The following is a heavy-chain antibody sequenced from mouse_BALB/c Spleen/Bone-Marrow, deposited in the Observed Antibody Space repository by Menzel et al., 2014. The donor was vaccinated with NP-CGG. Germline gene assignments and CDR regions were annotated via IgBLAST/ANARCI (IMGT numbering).Heavy chain of an antibody. D-gene: IGHD1-2*01. CDR1: GFTLSGYN. CDR2: ISSGGSHT. V-gene: IGHV5-6-4*01. CDR3: TKLLRLRKYFDV. J-gene: IGHJ1*01. Sequence: EVKLVESGGGLVKPGGSLKLSCAASGFTLSGYNMSWVRQTPEKRLEWVATISSGGSHTYYLDSVKGRFTISRDNAENTLYLQMSSLKSEDTAMYYCTKLLRLRKYFDVWGAGTTVTVSS.